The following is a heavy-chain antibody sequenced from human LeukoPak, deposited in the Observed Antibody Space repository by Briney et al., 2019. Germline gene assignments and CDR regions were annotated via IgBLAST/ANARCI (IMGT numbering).Heavy chain of an antibody. V-gene: IGHV4-38-2*02. Sequence: SETLSLTCTVSGYSISSGYYWGWIRQPPGKGLEWIGSIYHSGSTNYNPSLKSRVTISVDTSKNQFSLKLSSVTAADTAVYYCASPSIFGVVNQNYYYYYMDVWGKGTTVTVSS. J-gene: IGHJ6*03. CDR1: GYSISSGYY. D-gene: IGHD3-3*01. CDR2: IYHSGST. CDR3: ASPSIFGVVNQNYYYYYMDV.